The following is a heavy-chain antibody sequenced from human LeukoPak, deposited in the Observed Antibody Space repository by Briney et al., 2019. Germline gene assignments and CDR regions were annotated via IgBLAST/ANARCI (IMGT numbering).Heavy chain of an antibody. Sequence: GGSLRLSCAASGFTFSSYAMSWVRQAPGKGLEWVPAISGSGGSTYYADSVKGRFTISRDNSKNTLYLQMNSLRAEDTAVYYCAKVKLPPSLYYFDYWGQGTLVTVSS. CDR1: GFTFSSYA. J-gene: IGHJ4*02. CDR2: ISGSGGST. V-gene: IGHV3-23*01. D-gene: IGHD4-23*01. CDR3: AKVKLPPSLYYFDY.